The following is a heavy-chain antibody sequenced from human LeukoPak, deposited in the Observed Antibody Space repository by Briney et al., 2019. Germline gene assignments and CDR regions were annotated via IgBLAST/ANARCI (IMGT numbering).Heavy chain of an antibody. D-gene: IGHD3-9*01. Sequence: GGSLRLSCEASGFGVSGNAMAWVRQAAGKGLQWVSGLGSDGRTHYADSVKGRFTISRDNSKNTLYLQMNSLRAEDTAVYYCARASDFDWLYFDYWGQGTLVTVSS. J-gene: IGHJ4*02. CDR1: GFGVSGNA. CDR3: ARASDFDWLYFDY. CDR2: LGSDGRT. V-gene: IGHV3-53*01.